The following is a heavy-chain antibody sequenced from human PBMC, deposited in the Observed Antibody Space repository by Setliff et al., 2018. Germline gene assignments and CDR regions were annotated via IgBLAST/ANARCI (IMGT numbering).Heavy chain of an antibody. Sequence: SETLSLTCDVSGISITSGHYWGWIRQPPGKGLEWIATIYHRGRTYYNPSLDSRITISLDTSKNQYSLRLRSVTAADTAVYYCASPRRDDLDTPFDAFDLWGQGTKVTVSS. CDR3: ASPRRDDLDTPFDAFDL. D-gene: IGHD1-1*01. CDR2: IYHRGRT. V-gene: IGHV4-38-2*01. CDR1: GISITSGHY. J-gene: IGHJ3*01.